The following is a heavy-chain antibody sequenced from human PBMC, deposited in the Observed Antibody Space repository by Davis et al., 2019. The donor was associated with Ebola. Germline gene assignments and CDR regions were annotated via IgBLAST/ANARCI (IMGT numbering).Heavy chain of an antibody. J-gene: IGHJ4*02. CDR3: ASLTTGSSSHWGY. D-gene: IGHD6-13*01. CDR1: GGSIISSSSY. CDR2: IYYSGIT. V-gene: IGHV4-39*01. Sequence: SETLSLTCTVSGGSIISSSSYWGWIRQPPRKGLEWIGSIYYSGITYYNPSLKSRVTISVDTSKNQFSLKLSSVTAADTAVYYCASLTTGSSSHWGYWGQGTLVTVSS.